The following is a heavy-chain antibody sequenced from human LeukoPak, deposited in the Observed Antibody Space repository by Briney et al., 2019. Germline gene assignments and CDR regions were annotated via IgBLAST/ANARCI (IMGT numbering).Heavy chain of an antibody. J-gene: IGHJ1*01. D-gene: IGHD6-13*01. V-gene: IGHV3-9*01. CDR3: ARDIRMAAAAANFQH. CDR1: GFTFDDYA. CDR2: ISWNSGSI. Sequence: GGSLRLSCAASGFTFDDYAMHWVRQAPGKGLEWVSGISWNSGSIGYADSVKGRFTISRDNAENSLYLQMNSLRAEDTALYYCARDIRMAAAAANFQHWGQGTLVTVSS.